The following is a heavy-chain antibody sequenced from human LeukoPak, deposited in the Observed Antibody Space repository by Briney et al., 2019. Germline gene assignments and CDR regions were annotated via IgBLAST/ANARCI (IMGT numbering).Heavy chain of an antibody. CDR3: ARAYYGPDSGGMDV. Sequence: ASVKVSCKASGYTFTSYGISWVRQAPGQGLEWMGWISAYNGNTNYAQKLQGRVTMTTDTSTSTAYMELRSLRSDDTAVYYCARAYYGPDSGGMDVWGQGTTVTVSS. CDR2: ISAYNGNT. D-gene: IGHD4-17*01. V-gene: IGHV1-18*01. CDR1: GYTFTSYG. J-gene: IGHJ6*02.